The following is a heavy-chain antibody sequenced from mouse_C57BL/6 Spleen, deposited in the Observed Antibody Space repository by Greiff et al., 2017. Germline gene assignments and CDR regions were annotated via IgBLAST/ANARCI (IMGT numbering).Heavy chain of an antibody. D-gene: IGHD1-1*01. CDR1: GYTFTSYW. Sequence: QVQLQQPGTELVKPGASVKLSCKASGYTFTSYWMHWVKQRPGQGLEWIGNINPSNGGTNYNEKFKSKATLTVDKSSSTSYMQLSSLTSEDSAVYYCAREDYYGPWFAYWGQGTLVTVSA. V-gene: IGHV1-53*01. CDR3: AREDYYGPWFAY. CDR2: INPSNGGT. J-gene: IGHJ3*01.